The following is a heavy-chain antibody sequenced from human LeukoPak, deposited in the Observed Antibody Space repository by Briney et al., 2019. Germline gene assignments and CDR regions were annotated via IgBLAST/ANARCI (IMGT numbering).Heavy chain of an antibody. CDR2: ISAYNGNT. J-gene: IGHJ6*03. D-gene: IGHD2-2*01. V-gene: IGHV1-18*01. Sequence: ASVKVSCKASGYTFTSYGISWVRQAPGQGLEWMGWISAYNGNTNYAQKLQGRVTMTTDTSTSTAYMELRSLRSDDTAVYYCARGPIIDIVIVPAADDYYYVDVWGKGTTVTVSS. CDR1: GYTFTSYG. CDR3: ARGPIIDIVIVPAADDYYYVDV.